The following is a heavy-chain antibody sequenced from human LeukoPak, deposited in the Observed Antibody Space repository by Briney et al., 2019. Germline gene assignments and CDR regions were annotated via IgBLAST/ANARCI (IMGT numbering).Heavy chain of an antibody. CDR2: INTDTGNP. D-gene: IGHD2-8*01. Sequence: ASVKVSCKAFGYTFSSHAMNWVRQAPGQGLEWMGWINTDTGNPTYAQGSAGRFVSSLDTSVSTAYLQISSLKAEDTAVYYCARGQLYCTNGVCYRYHFDYWGQGTLVTVSS. CDR1: GYTFSSHA. CDR3: ARGQLYCTNGVCYRYHFDY. V-gene: IGHV7-4-1*02. J-gene: IGHJ4*02.